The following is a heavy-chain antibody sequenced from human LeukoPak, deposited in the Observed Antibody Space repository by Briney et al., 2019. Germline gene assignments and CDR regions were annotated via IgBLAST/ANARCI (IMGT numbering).Heavy chain of an antibody. V-gene: IGHV3-21*01. CDR3: ARDAFLEWLLSGYMDV. D-gene: IGHD3-3*01. Sequence: GGSLRLSCAASGFTFSSYSMNWVRQAPGKGLEWVSSISSSSSFIYYADSVKGRFTISRDNAKNSLYLQMNSLRAEDTAVYYCARDAFLEWLLSGYMDVWGKGTTVTVSS. CDR2: ISSSSSFI. CDR1: GFTFSSYS. J-gene: IGHJ6*03.